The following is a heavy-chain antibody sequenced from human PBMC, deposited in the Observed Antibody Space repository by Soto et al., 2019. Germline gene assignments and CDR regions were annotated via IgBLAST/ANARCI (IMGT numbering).Heavy chain of an antibody. D-gene: IGHD2-8*01. Sequence: SETLSLTCTVSGGSISSGGYYWSWIRQHPGKGLEWIGYIYYSGSTYYNPSLKSRVTISVDTSKNQFSLKLSSVTAADTAVYYCARGWYCTNGVCYSPHAFDIWGQGAMVTVSS. CDR2: IYYSGST. J-gene: IGHJ3*02. CDR1: GGSISSGGYY. CDR3: ARGWYCTNGVCYSPHAFDI. V-gene: IGHV4-31*03.